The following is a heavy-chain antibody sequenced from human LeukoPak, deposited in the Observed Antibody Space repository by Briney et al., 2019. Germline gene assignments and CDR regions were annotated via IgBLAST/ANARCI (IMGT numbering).Heavy chain of an antibody. CDR3: ARDKIVGATYFDY. Sequence: GGSLRLSCAASGFTFSSYWMSWVRQAPGKGLEWVANIKQDGSEKYVDSVKGRFTISRDNAKNSLYLQMNSLRAEDTAVYYCARDKIVGATYFDYWGQGTLVTVSS. CDR1: GFTFSSYW. D-gene: IGHD1-26*01. J-gene: IGHJ4*02. V-gene: IGHV3-7*01. CDR2: IKQDGSEK.